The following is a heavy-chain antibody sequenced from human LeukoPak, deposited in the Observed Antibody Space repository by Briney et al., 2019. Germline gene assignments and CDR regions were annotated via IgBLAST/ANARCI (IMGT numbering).Heavy chain of an antibody. CDR3: AREYSSSPNSFDS. Sequence: GGSLRPSCAASGFTFSSYTMNWVRQAPGKGLEWVSSIIISSNYIYYADSVKGRFTISRDNAKNSLYLQMNSLRAEDTAVYYCAREYSSSPNSFDSWGQGTLVTVSS. CDR2: IIISSNYI. J-gene: IGHJ4*02. V-gene: IGHV3-21*01. CDR1: GFTFSSYT. D-gene: IGHD6-13*01.